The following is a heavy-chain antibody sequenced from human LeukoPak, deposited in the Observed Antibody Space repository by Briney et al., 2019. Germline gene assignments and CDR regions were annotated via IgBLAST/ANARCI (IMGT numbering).Heavy chain of an antibody. CDR2: INAGNGNT. CDR1: GYTFTSYA. D-gene: IGHD7-27*01. Sequence: ASVKVSCKASGYTFTSYAMHWVRQAPGQRLEWMGWINAGNGNTKYSQEFQGRVTITRDTSASTAYMELSSLRSEDMAVYYCARDLDSVSDSRPDLGWHAFDIWGQGTMVTVSS. V-gene: IGHV1-3*03. CDR3: ARDLDSVSDSRPDLGWHAFDI. J-gene: IGHJ3*02.